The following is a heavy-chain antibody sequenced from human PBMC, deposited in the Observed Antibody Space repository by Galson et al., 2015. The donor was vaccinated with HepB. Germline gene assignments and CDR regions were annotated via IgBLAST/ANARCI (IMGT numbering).Heavy chain of an antibody. CDR3: ARDRPVVPAATYYYGMDV. CDR2: ISSSGSTI. D-gene: IGHD2-2*01. J-gene: IGHJ6*02. CDR1: GFTFSSYE. Sequence: LRLSCAASGFTFSSYEMNWVRQAPGKGLEWVSYISSSGSTIYYADSVKGRFTISRDNAKNSLYLQMNSLRAEDTAVYYCARDRPVVPAATYYYGMDVWGQGTTVTVSS. V-gene: IGHV3-48*03.